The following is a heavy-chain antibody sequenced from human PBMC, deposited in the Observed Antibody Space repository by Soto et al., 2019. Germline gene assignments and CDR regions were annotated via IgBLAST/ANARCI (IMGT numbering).Heavy chain of an antibody. CDR3: AKLLHNSYYNVMDV. CDR2: IGPSGNT. Sequence: EVQLLESGGDLVQPGGSLRLVCAASGFTFSNSGMRWVRQAPGQGLEWVSSIGPSGNTYYSDGVKGRFTISRDISKNTLFLQMDSLRAEDTATYYCAKLLHNSYYNVMDVWGQGTTVTVSS. V-gene: IGHV3-23*01. D-gene: IGHD4-4*01. J-gene: IGHJ6*02. CDR1: GFTFSNSG.